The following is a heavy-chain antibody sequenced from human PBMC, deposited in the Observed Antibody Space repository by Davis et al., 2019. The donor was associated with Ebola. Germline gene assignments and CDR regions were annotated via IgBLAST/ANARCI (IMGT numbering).Heavy chain of an antibody. J-gene: IGHJ4*02. D-gene: IGHD2-15*01. CDR1: GFTFSNYD. V-gene: IGHV3-23*01. CDR3: ARYCHYTDCSYFDC. Sequence: PGGSLRLSCAASGFTFSNYDMSWVRHVPGKGLEWVSTISANEGHTHYSDSVRGRFTISRDNSKNTLYLQMNSLRAEDTATYYCARYCHYTDCSYFDCWGQGTMVAVSS. CDR2: ISANEGHT.